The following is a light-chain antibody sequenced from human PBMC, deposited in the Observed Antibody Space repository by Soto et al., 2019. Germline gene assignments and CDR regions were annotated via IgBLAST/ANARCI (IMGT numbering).Light chain of an antibody. J-gene: IGKJ1*01. V-gene: IGKV1-9*01. CDR2: AAS. CDR3: QQIDSYPRT. Sequence: IQLTQSPSSLSASVGDRVTITCRAGQGISSLAWYQQKPGKAPNLLISAASTLQTGVPSRFSGSGSGTDFALTVSSLQPEDFATYYCQQIDSYPRTFGHGTKVEIK. CDR1: QGISS.